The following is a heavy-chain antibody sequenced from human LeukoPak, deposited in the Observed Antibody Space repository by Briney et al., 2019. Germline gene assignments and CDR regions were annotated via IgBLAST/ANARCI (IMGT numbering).Heavy chain of an antibody. CDR2: ISGDGTSK. CDR1: GFTFNTYG. V-gene: IGHV3-30*18. Sequence: TGRSLRLSCAASGFTFNTYGMHWVRQAPGKGLEWVAGISGDGTSKDYADSVKGRFTISRDNSKNTMYLQVNSLRAEDTAVYYCAKAAYCTSTSCHFSGYAQRPLDSWGQGTLVTVSS. D-gene: IGHD2-2*01. J-gene: IGHJ4*02. CDR3: AKAAYCTSTSCHFSGYAQRPLDS.